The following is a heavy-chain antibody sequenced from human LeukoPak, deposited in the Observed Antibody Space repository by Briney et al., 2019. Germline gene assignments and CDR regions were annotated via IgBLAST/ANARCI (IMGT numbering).Heavy chain of an antibody. Sequence: ASVRVSCKASGYTFTGYYMHWVRQAPGQGLEWMGWINPNSGGTNYAQKFQGRVTMTRDTSISTAYMELSRLRSDDTAVYYCARGDSSSWLYYFDYWGQGTLVTVSS. J-gene: IGHJ4*02. V-gene: IGHV1-2*02. D-gene: IGHD6-13*01. CDR1: GYTFTGYY. CDR3: ARGDSSSWLYYFDY. CDR2: INPNSGGT.